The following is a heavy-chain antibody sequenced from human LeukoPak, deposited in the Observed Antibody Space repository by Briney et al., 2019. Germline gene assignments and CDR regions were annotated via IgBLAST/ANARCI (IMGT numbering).Heavy chain of an antibody. Sequence: PGGSVSLSCAASGFTFSNFWWSWVGQAPGKGLEWVANIKQDGSEEVYVDSLTGRFPISRDNAKNSLFLQMNTLRAEDTAVYYCARDPYSSTWSYGMDVWGQATAATASS. CDR1: GFTFSNFW. CDR3: ARDPYSSTWSYGMDV. J-gene: IGHJ6*02. D-gene: IGHD6-6*01. V-gene: IGHV3-7*05. CDR2: IKQDGSEE.